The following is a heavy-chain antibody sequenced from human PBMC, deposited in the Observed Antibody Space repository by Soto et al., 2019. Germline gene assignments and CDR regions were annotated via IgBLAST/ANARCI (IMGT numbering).Heavy chain of an antibody. D-gene: IGHD6-19*01. J-gene: IGHJ6*02. V-gene: IGHV3-30*18. CDR2: ISYDGSNK. CDR1: GFTFSSYG. CDR3: AKVGSSGWVEYYYYYGMDV. Sequence: GGSLRLSCAASGFTFSSYGMHWVRQAPGKGLEWVAVISYDGSNKYYADSVKGRFTISRDNSKNTLYLQMNSLRAEDTAVYYCAKVGSSGWVEYYYYYGMDVWGQGTTVTVSS.